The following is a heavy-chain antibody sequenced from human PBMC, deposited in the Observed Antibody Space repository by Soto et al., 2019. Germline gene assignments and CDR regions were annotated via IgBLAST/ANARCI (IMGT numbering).Heavy chain of an antibody. CDR1: GYSFTSYW. Sequence: GKSLKISCKGSGYSFTSYWISWVRQMPGKGLERMGRIDPSDSYTNYSPSFQGHVTISADKSISTAYLQWSSLKASDTAMYYCARRLGDTDFWSGYYYNWFDPWGQGTLVTVSS. J-gene: IGHJ5*02. CDR3: ARRLGDTDFWSGYYYNWFDP. CDR2: IDPSDSYT. V-gene: IGHV5-10-1*01. D-gene: IGHD3-3*01.